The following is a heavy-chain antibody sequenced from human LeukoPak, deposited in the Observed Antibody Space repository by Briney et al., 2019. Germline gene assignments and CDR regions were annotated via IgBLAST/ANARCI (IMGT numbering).Heavy chain of an antibody. J-gene: IGHJ4*02. D-gene: IGHD3-10*01. CDR1: GFTFSSYG. CDR3: ARANYYGSGKKDLDY. CDR2: IRYDGSNK. V-gene: IGHV3-30*02. Sequence: GGSLRLSCAASGFTFSSYGMHWVRQAPGKGLEWVAFIRYDGSNKYYADSVKGRFTISRDNSKNTLYLQMNSLRAEDTAVYYCARANYYGSGKKDLDYWGQGTLVTVSS.